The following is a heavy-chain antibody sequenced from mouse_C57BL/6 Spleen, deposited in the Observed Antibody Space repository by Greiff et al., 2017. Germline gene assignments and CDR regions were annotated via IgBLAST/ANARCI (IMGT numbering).Heavy chain of an antibody. CDR1: GYTFTSYW. Sequence: QVQLQQPGAELVMPGASVKLSCKASGYTFTSYWMHWVKQRPGQGLEWIGEIDPSDSYTNYNQKFKGKATLTVDKSTSPAYMQLNSLTSEDSAVYYCARAGGLGYAEGDWGQGTTVTVSS. V-gene: IGHV1-69*01. CDR2: IDPSDSYT. J-gene: IGHJ4*01. CDR3: ARAGGLGYAEGD. D-gene: IGHD4-1*01.